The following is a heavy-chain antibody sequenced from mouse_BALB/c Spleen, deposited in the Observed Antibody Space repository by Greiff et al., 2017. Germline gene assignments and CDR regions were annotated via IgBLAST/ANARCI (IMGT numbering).Heavy chain of an antibody. J-gene: IGHJ4*01. D-gene: IGHD2-4*01. CDR1: GFTFSSYG. Sequence: DVMLVESGGDLVKPGGSLKLSCAASGFTFSSYGMSWVRQTPDKRLEWVATISSGGSYTYYPDSVKGRFTISRDNAKNTLYLQMSSLKSEDTAMYYCARHKGDYDDPYYAMDYWGQGTSVTVSS. CDR3: ARHKGDYDDPYYAMDY. V-gene: IGHV5-6*02. CDR2: ISSGGSYT.